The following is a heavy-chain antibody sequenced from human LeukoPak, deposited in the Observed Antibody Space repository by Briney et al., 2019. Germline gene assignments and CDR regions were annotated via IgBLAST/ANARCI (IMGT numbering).Heavy chain of an antibody. J-gene: IGHJ4*02. CDR2: ISNSGDST. CDR3: AKNRGYCSGGSCYGDS. V-gene: IGHV3-23*01. CDR1: GLSLSNYS. D-gene: IGHD2-15*01. Sequence: GGSLRLSCSASGLSLSNYSMTWVRHAPGKWLEWVSTISNSGDSTYYADSVKGRFTISRDSSKNTVSLQMNSLRAEDTALYYCAKNRGYCSGGSCYGDSWGQGTLVTVSS.